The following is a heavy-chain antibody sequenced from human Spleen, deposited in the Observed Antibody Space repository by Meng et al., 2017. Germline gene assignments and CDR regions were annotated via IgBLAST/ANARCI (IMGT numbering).Heavy chain of an antibody. V-gene: IGHV4-61*01. Sequence: SETLSPPCTVPGGSVSSGSYYWSSIRQPPGKGLEWIGYKYNSGSTIYNPSLKSRVTISVDTSKNQFSLKLRSVTVADTAVYYCARLRLFHFFDYWGRGALVTVSS. CDR1: GGSVSSGSYY. CDR2: KYNSGST. J-gene: IGHJ4*02. CDR3: ARLRLFHFFDY. D-gene: IGHD4-17*01.